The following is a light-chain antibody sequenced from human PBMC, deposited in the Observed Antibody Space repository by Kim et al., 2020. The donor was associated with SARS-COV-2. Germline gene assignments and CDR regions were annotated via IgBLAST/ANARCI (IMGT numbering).Light chain of an antibody. CDR2: DAS. CDR1: QSISYW. V-gene: IGKV1-5*01. J-gene: IGKJ2*01. CDR3: QQCHSFPNT. Sequence: DIQMTQSPSTLSASVGDRVTITCRASQSISYWLAWYQHKPGKAPRLLIYDASTLEGGVPSRFSGSGSGTEFTLTISSLQPDDFATYYCQQCHSFPNTFGQGTKLEIK.